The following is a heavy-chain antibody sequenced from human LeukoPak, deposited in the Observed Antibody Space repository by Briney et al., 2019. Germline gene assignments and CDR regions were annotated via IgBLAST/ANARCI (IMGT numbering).Heavy chain of an antibody. CDR2: INAGNGNT. J-gene: IGHJ4*02. Sequence: GASVKVSCKASGYTFTSYAMHWVRQAPGQRLEWMGWINAGNGNTKYSQELQGRVTITRDTSASTAYMELSSLRSEDMAVYYCARGPEVTYFDYWGQGTLVTVSS. CDR3: ARGPEVTYFDY. CDR1: GYTFTSYA. V-gene: IGHV1-3*03. D-gene: IGHD3-10*01.